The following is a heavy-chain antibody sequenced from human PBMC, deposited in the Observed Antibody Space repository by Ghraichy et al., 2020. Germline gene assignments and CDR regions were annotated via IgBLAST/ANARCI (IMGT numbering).Heavy chain of an antibody. J-gene: IGHJ4*02. D-gene: IGHD1-20*01. CDR3: ARGGNWNPHFDY. CDR2: IIPILGIA. V-gene: IGHV1-69*02. Sequence: SVKVSCKASGGTFSSYTISWVRQAPGQGLEWMGRIIPILGIANYAQKFQGRVTITADKSTSTAYMELSSLRSEDTAVYYCARGGNWNPHFDYWGQGTLVTVSS. CDR1: GGTFSSYT.